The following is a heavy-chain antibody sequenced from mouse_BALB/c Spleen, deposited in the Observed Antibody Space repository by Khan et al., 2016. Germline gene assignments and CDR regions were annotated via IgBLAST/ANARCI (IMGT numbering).Heavy chain of an antibody. CDR2: IDPENGDT. CDR1: GFNIKDYS. J-gene: IGHJ4*01. V-gene: IGHV14-4*02. D-gene: IGHD2-1*01. Sequence: VQLQQSGAELVRSGALVKLSCTSSGFNIKDYSIHWVRQRPEQGMEWIGWIDPENGDTEYAPKFQGKATMTAHTSSNTAYLHLSSLTSEDTAVYYCNAEYGNYDALDYWGQGTSVTVS. CDR3: NAEYGNYDALDY.